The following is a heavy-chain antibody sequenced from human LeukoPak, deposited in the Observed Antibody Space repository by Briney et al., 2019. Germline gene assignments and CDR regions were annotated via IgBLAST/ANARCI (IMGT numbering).Heavy chain of an antibody. CDR1: GGSIGSSSYY. CDR3: ARDFWSGYYYFDY. V-gene: IGHV4-39*02. D-gene: IGHD3-3*01. Sequence: PSETLSLTCTVSGGSIGSSSYYWGWIRQPPGKGLEWIGSIYCSGSTYYNPSLKSRVTISVDTSKNQFSLKLSSVTAADTAVYYCARDFWSGYYYFDYWGQGTLVTVSS. CDR2: IYCSGST. J-gene: IGHJ4*02.